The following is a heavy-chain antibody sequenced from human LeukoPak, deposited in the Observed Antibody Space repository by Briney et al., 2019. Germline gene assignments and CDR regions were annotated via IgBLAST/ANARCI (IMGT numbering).Heavy chain of an antibody. CDR1: GFTFRSYA. Sequence: GGSLRLSCAASGFTFRSYAMSWVRQAPGKGLEWVSAISGGGAGTYYADSVKGRFTISRDNSKNTLYLQMNSLRAEDTAVYYCAKESSSSNDYWGQGTLVTVSS. J-gene: IGHJ4*02. CDR2: ISGGGAGT. CDR3: AKESSSSNDY. D-gene: IGHD6-13*01. V-gene: IGHV3-23*01.